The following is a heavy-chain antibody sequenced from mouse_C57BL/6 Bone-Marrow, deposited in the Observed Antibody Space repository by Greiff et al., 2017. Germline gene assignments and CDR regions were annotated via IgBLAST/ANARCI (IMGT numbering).Heavy chain of an antibody. J-gene: IGHJ4*01. CDR3: ARWYEHPYYAMDY. D-gene: IGHD1-1*02. V-gene: IGHV1-59*01. CDR1: GYTFTSYW. Sequence: QVQLQQPGAELVRPGTSVKLSCKASGYTFTSYWMHWVKQRPGQGLEWIGVIDPSDSYTNYNQKFKGQATLTVDTSSSTAYMQLSSLTSVDYAVYYCARWYEHPYYAMDYWGQGTSVTVSS. CDR2: IDPSDSYT.